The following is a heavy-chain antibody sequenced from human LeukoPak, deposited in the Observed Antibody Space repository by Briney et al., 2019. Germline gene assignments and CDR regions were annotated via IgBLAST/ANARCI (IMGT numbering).Heavy chain of an antibody. D-gene: IGHD6-19*01. Sequence: ASVKVSCKASGYTFTSYAMHWVRQAPGQGLEWMGGINASNGNTKYSQKFQGRVTITRDTSTSTAYMQLSSMRSEENAVYYCGSEVAASGIGYFDSWGRGKVVTVS. CDR1: GYTFTSYA. J-gene: IGHJ4*02. CDR2: INASNGNT. CDR3: GSEVAASGIGYFDS. V-gene: IGHV1-3*01.